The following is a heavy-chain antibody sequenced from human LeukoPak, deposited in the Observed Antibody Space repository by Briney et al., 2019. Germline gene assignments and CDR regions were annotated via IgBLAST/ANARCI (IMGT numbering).Heavy chain of an antibody. CDR1: GGSVSSGSYY. J-gene: IGHJ5*02. V-gene: IGHV4-61*01. D-gene: IGHD6-13*01. CDR3: ARGEIAAASFDP. Sequence: SETLSLTCTVSGGSVSSGSYYWSWIRQPPGKGLEWIGYIYYSGSTNYNPSLKSRVTISVDTSKNQFSLKLSSVTAADTAVYYCARGEIAAASFDPWGQGTLVTVSS. CDR2: IYYSGST.